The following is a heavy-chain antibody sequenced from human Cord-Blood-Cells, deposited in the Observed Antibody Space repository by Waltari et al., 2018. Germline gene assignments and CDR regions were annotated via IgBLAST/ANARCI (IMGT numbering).Heavy chain of an antibody. D-gene: IGHD7-27*01. CDR2: ISSSCSTI. CDR3: ASPGDMEEGAFDI. J-gene: IGHJ3*02. Sequence: ELQLVESGGGLVQSGGSLSRSCAGCGFTFSSLDTIWARQAPGKGLGWVSYISSSCSTIYYAYSVKGRFTISRDNAKNSLYLQMNSLRAEDTAVYYCASPGDMEEGAFDIWGQGTMVTVSS. CDR1: GFTFSSLD. V-gene: IGHV3-48*03.